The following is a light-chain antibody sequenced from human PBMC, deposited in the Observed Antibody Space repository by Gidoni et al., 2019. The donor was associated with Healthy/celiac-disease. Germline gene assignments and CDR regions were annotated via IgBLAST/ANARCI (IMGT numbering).Light chain of an antibody. CDR1: QSISSW. Sequence: DIQMTQSPSTLSASVVDRVTITCRASQSISSWLAWYQQKPGKAPKLLIYKASSLESVVPSRFSGSGSGTEFTLTISRLQPDDFATYYCQQYNSYSTFGQGTKVEIK. J-gene: IGKJ1*01. V-gene: IGKV1-5*03. CDR2: KAS. CDR3: QQYNSYST.